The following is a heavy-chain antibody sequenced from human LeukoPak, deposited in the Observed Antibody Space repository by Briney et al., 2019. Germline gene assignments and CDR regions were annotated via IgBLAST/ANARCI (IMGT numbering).Heavy chain of an antibody. CDR1: GYTFTSYD. CDR3: ARDLGDDVWGSYRSRWFDP. V-gene: IGHV1-8*02. Sequence: ASVKVSCKASGYTFTSYDINWVRQATGQGLEWMGWMNPNSGNTGYAQKFQGRVTMTRNTSISTAYMELSSLRSEDTAVYYCARDLGDDVWGSYRSRWFDPWGQGTLVTVSS. J-gene: IGHJ5*02. D-gene: IGHD3-16*02. CDR2: MNPNSGNT.